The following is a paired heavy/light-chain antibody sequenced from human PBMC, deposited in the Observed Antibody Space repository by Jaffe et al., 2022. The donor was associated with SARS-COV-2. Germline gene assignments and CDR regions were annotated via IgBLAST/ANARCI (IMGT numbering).Heavy chain of an antibody. CDR1: GYTFAMYG. V-gene: IGHV1-18*01. J-gene: IGHJ3*02. CDR3: ARDYSPDKSDRRGYSRASEI. CDR2: ISPAYGDR. D-gene: IGHD3-22*01. Sequence: QAQLVQSGAEVRKPGASVKVSCKASGYTFAMYGITWVRHVTGQGLEWMGWISPAYGDRHYAQGLQGRVTMTTDRSTSTAYMELRSLRSDDTAIYYCARDYSPDKSDRRGYSRASEIWGQGTLVSVSS.
Light chain of an antibody. CDR1: QSLLDGDDGNTY. CDR2: TVS. V-gene: IGKV2-40*01. J-gene: IGKJ1*01. CDR3: MQRVEFSSGT. Sequence: DIVMTQTPLSLPVTPGEPASISCRSSQSLLDGDDGNTYLDWYLQKPGQSPQLLIYTVSYRASGVPDRFSGSGSGTDFTLKISRVEAEDVGVYYCMQRVEFSSGTFGQGTKVEIK.